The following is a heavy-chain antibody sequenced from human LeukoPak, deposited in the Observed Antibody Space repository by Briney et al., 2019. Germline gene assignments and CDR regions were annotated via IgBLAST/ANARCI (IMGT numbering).Heavy chain of an antibody. Sequence: ASVKVSCKASGYTFTAYYMHWVRQAPGQGPEWMGWINPNSGVTNYAQKFQGRVIMTSDTSICTAYMEFSRLRSDDTAMYYCARDLGVTVRPFSLFYWGQGTLVTVSS. V-gene: IGHV1-2*02. D-gene: IGHD6-6*01. J-gene: IGHJ4*02. CDR3: ARDLGVTVRPFSLFY. CDR1: GYTFTAYY. CDR2: INPNSGVT.